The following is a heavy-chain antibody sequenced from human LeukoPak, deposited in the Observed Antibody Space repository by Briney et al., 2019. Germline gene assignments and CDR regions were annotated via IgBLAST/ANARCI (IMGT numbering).Heavy chain of an antibody. Sequence: SETLSLTCTVSGGSISSYYWNWIRQPAGRGLEWIGRIYTSGSTNYNPSLKSRVTMSVDTSKNQFSLKLSSVTAADTAVYYCARELGYCSGGSCYGAPRWFDPWGQGTLVTVSS. CDR1: GGSISSYY. J-gene: IGHJ5*02. V-gene: IGHV4-4*07. CDR2: IYTSGST. CDR3: ARELGYCSGGSCYGAPRWFDP. D-gene: IGHD2-15*01.